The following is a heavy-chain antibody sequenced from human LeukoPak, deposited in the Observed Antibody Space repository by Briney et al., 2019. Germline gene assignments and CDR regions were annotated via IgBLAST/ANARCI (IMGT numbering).Heavy chain of an antibody. Sequence: GGSLRLSCAASGFTFSSYAMHWVRQAPGKGLEWVAVISYDGSNKYYADSVKGRFTISRDNAKNSLYLQMNSLRAEDTAVYYCARVVVISPYGLDVWGQGTTVTVSS. V-gene: IGHV3-30*04. CDR2: ISYDGSNK. J-gene: IGHJ6*02. CDR3: ARVVVISPYGLDV. CDR1: GFTFSSYA. D-gene: IGHD3-16*02.